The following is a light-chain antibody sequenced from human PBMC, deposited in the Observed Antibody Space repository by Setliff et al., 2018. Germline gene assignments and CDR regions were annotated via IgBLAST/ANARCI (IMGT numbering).Light chain of an antibody. Sequence: QSALTQPASVSGSPGQSITISCTGTSSDVGGYNYVSWYQQHPGKAPRLIIYEVTKRPSGVPDRFSGSNSGNTASLTVSGLQAEDEADYYCTFYSGSNNCFFGSGTKVT. CDR3: TFYSGSNNCF. CDR1: SSDVGGYNY. J-gene: IGLJ1*01. V-gene: IGLV2-8*01. CDR2: EVT.